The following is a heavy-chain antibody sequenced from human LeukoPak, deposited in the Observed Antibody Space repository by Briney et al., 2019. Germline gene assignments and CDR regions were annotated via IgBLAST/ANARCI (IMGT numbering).Heavy chain of an antibody. CDR3: ATMVRGVIDY. CDR2: MNPNSGNT. Sequence: APVKVSCKGSGFTFTSYDINWVRQATGQGLEWMGWMNPNSGNTGYAQKFQGRVTMTRNTSISTAYMELSSLRSEDTAVYYCATMVRGVIDYWGQGTLVTVSS. D-gene: IGHD3-10*01. CDR1: GFTFTSYD. V-gene: IGHV1-8*01. J-gene: IGHJ4*02.